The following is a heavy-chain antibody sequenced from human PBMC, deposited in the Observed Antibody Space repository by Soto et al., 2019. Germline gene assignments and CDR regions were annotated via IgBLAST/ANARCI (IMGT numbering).Heavy chain of an antibody. CDR2: IYYSGNT. V-gene: IGHV4-30-4*01. CDR1: GDSISIGDYY. CDR3: ARAVDSGGFPDAFDI. Sequence: QVQLQESGPGLVKPSQTLSLTCTVSGDSISIGDYYWSWIRQPPGKGLEWIGYIYYSGNTYYNPSLKSRITISVYMSKNLFSLKLSSVTAADTAVYYCARAVDSGGFPDAFDIWGQGTMVTVSS. J-gene: IGHJ3*02. D-gene: IGHD3-22*01.